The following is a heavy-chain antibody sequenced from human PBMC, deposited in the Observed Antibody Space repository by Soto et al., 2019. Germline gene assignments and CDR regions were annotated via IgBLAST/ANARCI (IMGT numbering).Heavy chain of an antibody. CDR3: ARLIAARNYYYDMDV. D-gene: IGHD6-6*01. CDR2: IYYSGSA. CDR1: GGSISSYY. J-gene: IGHJ6*02. V-gene: IGHV4-59*01. Sequence: PSETLSLTCTVSGGSISSYYWSWIRQPPGKGLEWIGYIYYSGSANYNPSLKSRVTISVDTSKNQFSLKLSSVTAADTAVYYCARLIAARNYYYDMDVWGQGTTVTVS.